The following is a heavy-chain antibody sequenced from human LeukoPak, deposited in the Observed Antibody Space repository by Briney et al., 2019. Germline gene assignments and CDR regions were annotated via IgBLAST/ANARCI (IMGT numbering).Heavy chain of an antibody. Sequence: NTSETLSLTCSVSGYSISSGFYWGWIRRPPGKGLEWIGSIFHSGSTYYNPSLKSRVTISVDTSKNQFSLKLSSVTAADTAVYYCAAWGGGTDVDYWGQGTLVTVSS. J-gene: IGHJ4*02. CDR1: GYSISSGFY. V-gene: IGHV4-38-2*02. D-gene: IGHD2-15*01. CDR3: AAWGGGTDVDY. CDR2: IFHSGST.